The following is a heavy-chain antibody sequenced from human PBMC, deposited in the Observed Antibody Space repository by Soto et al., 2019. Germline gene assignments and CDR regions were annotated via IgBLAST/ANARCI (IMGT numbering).Heavy chain of an antibody. CDR1: GFTFSSYA. J-gene: IGHJ4*02. CDR3: AKETYYDYIWGSYLWDY. CDR2: ISGSGGST. Sequence: GGSLRLSCAASGFTFSSYAMSWVRQAPGKGLEWVSAISGSGGSTYYAGSVKGRFTISRDNSKNTLYLQMNSLRAEDTAVYYCAKETYYDYIWGSYLWDYWGQGTLVTVSS. V-gene: IGHV3-23*01. D-gene: IGHD3-16*01.